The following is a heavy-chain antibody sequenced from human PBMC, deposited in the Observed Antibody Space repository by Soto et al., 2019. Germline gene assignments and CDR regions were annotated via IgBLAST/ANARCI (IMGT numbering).Heavy chain of an antibody. J-gene: IGHJ6*04. CDR3: ARVASRRYGSTTSFLRMDV. D-gene: IGHD2-2*01. CDR1: GITLSSYN. Sequence: GASLRLSCAAPGITLSSYNMNWVRQAPGKGLEWVSYINNSSSTIYYSDYVKGRFTISKDNAKHSLYLQMNRLRAQDTAVHYSARVASRRYGSTTSFLRMDVWGKGPTVTVSA. CDR2: INNSSSTI. V-gene: IGHV3-48*01.